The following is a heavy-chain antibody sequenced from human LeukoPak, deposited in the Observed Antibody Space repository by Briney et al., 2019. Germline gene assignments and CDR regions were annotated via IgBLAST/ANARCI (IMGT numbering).Heavy chain of an antibody. V-gene: IGHV1-18*01. CDR2: ISVYNGNT. J-gene: IGHJ5*02. Sequence: GASVKVSCKASGYTFTSYGISWVRQAPGQGLEWMGWISVYNGNTNYAQKLQGRVTMTTDTSTSTAYMELRSLKSEDTAVYYCARDNSVGDIAWWFDPWGQGTLVTVSS. CDR1: GYTFTSYG. D-gene: IGHD3-10*01. CDR3: ARDNSVGDIAWWFDP.